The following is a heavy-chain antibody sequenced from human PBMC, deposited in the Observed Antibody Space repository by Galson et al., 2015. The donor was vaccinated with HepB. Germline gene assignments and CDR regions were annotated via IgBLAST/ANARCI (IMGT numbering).Heavy chain of an antibody. CDR1: GFTFDDYA. CDR3: AKDRVSEPNSSGWYRGYFDY. Sequence: SLRLSCAASGFTFDDYAMHWVRQAPGKGLEWVSSISWNSGSIGYADSVKGRFTISRDNAKNSLYLQMNSLRAEDTALYYCAKDRVSEPNSSGWYRGYFDYWGQGTLVTVSS. V-gene: IGHV3-9*01. D-gene: IGHD6-19*01. CDR2: ISWNSGSI. J-gene: IGHJ4*02.